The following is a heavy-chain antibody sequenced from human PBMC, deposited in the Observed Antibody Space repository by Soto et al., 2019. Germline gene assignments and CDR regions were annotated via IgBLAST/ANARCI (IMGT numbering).Heavy chain of an antibody. D-gene: IGHD3-10*01. Sequence: GGSLRLSCAASGFTFSSNWISWVRQAPGKGLEWVANIKQDGSEKYYVDSVKGRFTISRDNAKNSLHLQMNSLRAEDTAVYYCARVSPPMVRDRFDPWGQGTLVTVSS. CDR3: ARVSPPMVRDRFDP. CDR2: IKQDGSEK. CDR1: GFTFSSNW. J-gene: IGHJ5*02. V-gene: IGHV3-7*03.